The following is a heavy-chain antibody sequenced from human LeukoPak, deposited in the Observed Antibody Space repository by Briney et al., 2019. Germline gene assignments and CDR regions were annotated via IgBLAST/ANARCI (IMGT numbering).Heavy chain of an antibody. CDR3: ARLAQQVGGWVWFDP. J-gene: IGHJ5*02. CDR1: GYSFTDYY. Sequence: ASVKVPCKASGYSFTDYYIHWVRQAPGQGLEWMGWISPDSGGTHFAQRFQGRVTLTRDTSITTAYMELSSLRSDDAAVYYCARLAQQVGGWVWFDPWGQGTLVTVSS. V-gene: IGHV1-2*02. CDR2: ISPDSGGT. D-gene: IGHD4-23*01.